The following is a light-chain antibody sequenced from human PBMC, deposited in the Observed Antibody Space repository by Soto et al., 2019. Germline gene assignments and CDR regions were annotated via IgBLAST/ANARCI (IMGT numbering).Light chain of an antibody. CDR1: QSVKTF. CDR2: GAS. Sequence: VFTQSPATLSLSPGERATLSCRASQSVKTFLVWYQQRPGQAPRLLIYGASSRATGIPDRFSGSGSGTDFTLTISRLEPEDFAVYYCQQYGSSPGLTFGGGTKVDI. CDR3: QQYGSSPGLT. J-gene: IGKJ4*01. V-gene: IGKV3-20*01.